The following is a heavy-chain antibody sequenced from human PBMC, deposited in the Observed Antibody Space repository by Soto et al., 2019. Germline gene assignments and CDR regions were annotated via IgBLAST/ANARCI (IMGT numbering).Heavy chain of an antibody. V-gene: IGHV1-58*01. D-gene: IGHD3-22*01. CDR1: GFRFTSAS. CDR2: ITVGTGNT. CDR3: AAWGSSGYYGG. Sequence: GASVNCYVNASGFRFTSASVQWVRQARGQLLDCIGWITVGTGNTNYAQKFQERVAITRDMSTSKAYMELSKLRSDDTAVYYCAAWGSSGYYGGWGQGTKVTVSS. J-gene: IGHJ4*02.